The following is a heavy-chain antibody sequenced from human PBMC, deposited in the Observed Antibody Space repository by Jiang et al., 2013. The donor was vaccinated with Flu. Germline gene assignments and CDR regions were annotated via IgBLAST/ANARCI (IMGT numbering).Heavy chain of an antibody. V-gene: IGHV4-39*01. CDR2: LYYSGST. D-gene: IGHD3-22*01. J-gene: IGHJ4*02. CDR3: ASLNDNSAFSYGGVY. CDR1: GGSISRSRYY. Sequence: GSGLVKPSETLSLTCTVSGGSISRSRYYWGWIRQPPGKGLEWIGSLYYSGSTYYNPSLKSRVTISVDTSKNQFYLNLSSVTAADTALYYCASLNDNSAFSYGGVYWGQGTLVTVSS.